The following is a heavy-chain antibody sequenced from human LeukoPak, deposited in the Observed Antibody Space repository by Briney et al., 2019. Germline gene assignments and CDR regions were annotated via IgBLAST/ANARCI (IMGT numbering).Heavy chain of an antibody. D-gene: IGHD3-3*01. V-gene: IGHV3-7*01. Sequence: GGSLRLSCAASGFTFSSYWMSWVRQAPGKGLEWVANIKQDGSEKYYVDSVKGRFTISRDNAKNSLYLQMNSLRAEDTAVYYCARDRFRYDFWSGGPYYFDYWGQGTLVTVSS. J-gene: IGHJ4*02. CDR1: GFTFSSYW. CDR3: ARDRFRYDFWSGGPYYFDY. CDR2: IKQDGSEK.